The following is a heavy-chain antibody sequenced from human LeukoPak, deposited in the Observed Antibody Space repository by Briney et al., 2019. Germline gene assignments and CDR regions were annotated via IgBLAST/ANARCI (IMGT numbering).Heavy chain of an antibody. CDR3: GKDPNGDYIGAFDF. Sequence: GGSLRLSCAVSGFTVSSNCFSWVRQAPGKGLEWVSSITGSGVTRRYADSVKGRFTISRDNSVDTLYLQMNSLSAEDTAIYYCGKDPNGDYIGAFDFWGRGTMVTVSS. CDR2: ITGSGVTR. CDR1: GFTVSSNC. J-gene: IGHJ3*01. V-gene: IGHV3-23*01. D-gene: IGHD4-17*01.